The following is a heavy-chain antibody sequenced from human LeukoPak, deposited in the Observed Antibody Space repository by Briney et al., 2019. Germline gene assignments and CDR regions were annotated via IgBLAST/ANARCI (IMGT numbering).Heavy chain of an antibody. V-gene: IGHV4-4*07. CDR3: ARGLRDYYDRYWYFDL. CDR1: GGSISSYY. Sequence: PSETLSLTCTVSGGSISSYYWSWIRQPAGKGLEWIGRIYTSGSTNYNPSLKSRVTMSVDTSKNQFSLKLSSVTAADTAVYYCARGLRDYYDRYWYFDLWGRGTLVTVSS. CDR2: IYTSGST. J-gene: IGHJ2*01. D-gene: IGHD3-22*01.